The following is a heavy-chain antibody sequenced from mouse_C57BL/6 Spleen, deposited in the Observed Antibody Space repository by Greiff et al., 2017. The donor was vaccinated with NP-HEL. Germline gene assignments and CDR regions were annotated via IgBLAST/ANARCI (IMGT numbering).Heavy chain of an antibody. CDR2: IDPSDSYT. J-gene: IGHJ3*01. CDR3: ARLDYYGSPFAY. Sequence: VQLQQPGAELVMPGASVKLSCKASGYTFTSYWMHWVKQRPGQGLEWIGEIDPSDSYTNYNQKFKGKSTLTVDKSSSTAYMQLSSLTSEDSAVYYCARLDYYGSPFAYWGQGTLVTVSA. V-gene: IGHV1-69*01. D-gene: IGHD1-1*01. CDR1: GYTFTSYW.